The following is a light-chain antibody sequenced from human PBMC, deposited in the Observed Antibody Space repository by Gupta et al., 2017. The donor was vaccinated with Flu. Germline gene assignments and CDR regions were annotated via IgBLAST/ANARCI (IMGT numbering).Light chain of an antibody. J-gene: IGKJ1*01. CDR2: DAS. CDR3: YQEFGSPRT. Sequence: GILSLSAAERDTLSCRASRSVRSNFFASLHHKPGQAPTLLLYDASIRATAIPDRFGGSGCSAAFTLTIIRRVAPDFAVYYCYQEFGSPRTFGQGTRLEIK. CDR1: RSVRSNF. V-gene: IGKV3-20*01.